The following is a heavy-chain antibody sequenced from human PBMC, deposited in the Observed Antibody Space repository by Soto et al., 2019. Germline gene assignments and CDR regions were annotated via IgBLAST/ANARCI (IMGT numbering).Heavy chain of an antibody. CDR1: GFTFSNYW. CDR2: INQGGSER. CDR3: ARVGCISPDCHTTLDS. J-gene: IGHJ4*02. D-gene: IGHD2-21*02. V-gene: IGHV3-7*01. Sequence: GGSLRLSCAASGFTFSNYWMSWVRQAPGKGLEWVANINQGGSERLYVDSVKGRFTISRDNTKNSLYLQMNSLRAEDTAVYFCARVGCISPDCHTTLDSWGQGTLVTVSS.